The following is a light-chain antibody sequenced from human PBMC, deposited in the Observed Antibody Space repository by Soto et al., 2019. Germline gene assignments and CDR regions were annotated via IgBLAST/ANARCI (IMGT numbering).Light chain of an antibody. CDR3: QTWGTGIHVV. J-gene: IGLJ2*01. V-gene: IGLV4-69*01. CDR2: LNSDGSH. Sequence: QPVLTQSPSASASLGASVRLTCTLSSGHSNYAIAWHQQQPEKGPRYLMKLNSDGSHGKGDGIPDRFSGSSSGAERYLTISSLQSEDEADYYCQTWGTGIHVVFGGGTKVTVL. CDR1: SGHSNYA.